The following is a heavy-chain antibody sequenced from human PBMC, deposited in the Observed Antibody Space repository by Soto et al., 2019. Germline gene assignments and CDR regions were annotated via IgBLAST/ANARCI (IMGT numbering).Heavy chain of an antibody. D-gene: IGHD3-22*01. Sequence: EVQVVESGGGLIQPGGSLRLSCAASGFTVSSNYMTWVRQAPGKGLECVSVIYSGGNTDYADSVKGRFTISRDNAKNTLYLEMNILIAEDTAVYYCARGGSAYSLDYWGQGTLVTVSS. J-gene: IGHJ4*02. CDR3: ARGGSAYSLDY. CDR2: IYSGGNT. V-gene: IGHV3-53*01. CDR1: GFTVSSNY.